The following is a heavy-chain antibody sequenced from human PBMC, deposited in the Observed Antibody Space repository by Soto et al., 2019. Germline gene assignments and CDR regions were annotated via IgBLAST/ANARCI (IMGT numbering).Heavy chain of an antibody. CDR2: FYSEDGET. J-gene: IGHJ4*02. CDR1: GYTLTELS. D-gene: IGHD4-17*01. CDR3: ARGRPTVTDFDY. Sequence: GASVKVSCKVSGYTLTELSMHWVRQAPGKGLEWMGGFYSEDGETIYAQKFQGRVTMTEDTSTDTAYMELGRLTSEDTAVYYCARGRPTVTDFDYWGQGTLVTVSS. V-gene: IGHV1-24*01.